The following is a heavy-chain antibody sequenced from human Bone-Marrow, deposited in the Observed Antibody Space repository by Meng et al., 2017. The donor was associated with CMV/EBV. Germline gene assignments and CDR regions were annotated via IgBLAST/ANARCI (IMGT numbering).Heavy chain of an antibody. J-gene: IGHJ4*02. CDR1: GFIVINVG. Sequence: AAAGFIVINVGRHWVRQAPGKGLEWVALVSYDGNNKYYVDSVKGRFTISRDNSKNTLYMEMNSLRAEDTAVYYCARERIAAAGIMDYWGQGTLVTVSS. CDR3: ARERIAAAGIMDY. CDR2: VSYDGNNK. V-gene: IGHV3-30*03. D-gene: IGHD6-13*01.